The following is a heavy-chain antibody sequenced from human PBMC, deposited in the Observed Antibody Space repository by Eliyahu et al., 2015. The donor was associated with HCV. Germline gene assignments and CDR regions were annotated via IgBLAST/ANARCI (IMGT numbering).Heavy chain of an antibody. Sequence: NVSGDSISSGDYYWSWIRQPAGKGLEWIGRIYSSGGTKYSPSLKSRVTISIDTSKNQFSLKLNSVTAADTALYFCARGTTLLVTAASRQWRVPDYFDSWGQGTLVTVSS. J-gene: IGHJ4*02. CDR3: ARGTTLLVTAASRQWRVPDYFDS. CDR1: GDSISSGDYY. V-gene: IGHV4-61*02. CDR2: IYSSGGT. D-gene: IGHD6-19*01.